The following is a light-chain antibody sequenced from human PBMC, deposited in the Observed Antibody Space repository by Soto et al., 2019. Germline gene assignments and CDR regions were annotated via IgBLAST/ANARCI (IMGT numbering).Light chain of an antibody. J-gene: IGKJ1*01. CDR2: GAS. CDR1: QSVGSG. Sequence: EIVMTQSPATLSVSPGERATLSCRASQSVGSGLSWYQQKPDQAPRLLIYGASIRATGIPDRFSGSGSGTDFTLTISSLQSEDFALYYCQQYNDWPLTFGQGTKVDIK. V-gene: IGKV3D-15*01. CDR3: QQYNDWPLT.